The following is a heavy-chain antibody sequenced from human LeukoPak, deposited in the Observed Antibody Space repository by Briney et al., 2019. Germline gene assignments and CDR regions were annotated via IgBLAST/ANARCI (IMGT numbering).Heavy chain of an antibody. Sequence: GGSLRLSCAASGLTFSDHYMDWVRQAPGKGLEWVGRSRDKANSYTTEYAASVKGRFTLSRDDSENSLYLQMSSLRTEDTAVYYCVRVKRNLYYFDYWGQGTLVTVSS. J-gene: IGHJ4*02. D-gene: IGHD1-14*01. CDR2: SRDKANSYTT. CDR3: VRVKRNLYYFDY. CDR1: GLTFSDHY. V-gene: IGHV3-72*01.